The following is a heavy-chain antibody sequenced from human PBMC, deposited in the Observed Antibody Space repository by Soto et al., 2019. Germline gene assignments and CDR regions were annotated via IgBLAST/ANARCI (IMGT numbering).Heavy chain of an antibody. Sequence: EAQLVESGGGLVQPGGSRRLSCAASGFTFSSYWMHWVRQAPGKGLVWVSRIKTDGSSTNYADSVKGRFTISRDNAKNTLYLEMNSLRDEDTAVYYCARGVPNHYGFDVWVQWTMVTVSS. J-gene: IGHJ3*01. D-gene: IGHD4-17*01. CDR3: ARGVPNHYGFDV. CDR2: IKTDGSST. CDR1: GFTFSSYW. V-gene: IGHV3-74*01.